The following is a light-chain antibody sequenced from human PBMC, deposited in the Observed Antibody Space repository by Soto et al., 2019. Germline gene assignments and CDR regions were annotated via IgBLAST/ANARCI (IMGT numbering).Light chain of an antibody. CDR2: GAS. J-gene: IGKJ3*01. Sequence: EIVMTQSPATLSVSPGERATLSCRASQSVSSNLAWYQQKPGQAPRLLIYGASTRAPGIPARFSRSGSGTEFTLTISSLQSEDFSVYYCQQDNNWPPGVTVGPGTKVDIK. CDR1: QSVSSN. V-gene: IGKV3-15*01. CDR3: QQDNNWPPGVT.